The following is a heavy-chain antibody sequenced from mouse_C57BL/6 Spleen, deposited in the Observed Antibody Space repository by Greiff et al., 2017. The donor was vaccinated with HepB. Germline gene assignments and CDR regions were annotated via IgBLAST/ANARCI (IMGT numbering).Heavy chain of an antibody. CDR2: IYPGNSDT. D-gene: IGHD1-1*01. Sequence: EVQLQQSGTVLARPGASVKMSCKTSGYTFTSYWMHWVKQRPGQGLEWIGAIYPGNSDTSYNQKFKGKAKLTAVTSASTAYMELSSLTTEDSAVYYCTPYYYGSGWCFDVWGTGTTVTVSS. CDR3: TPYYYGSGWCFDV. J-gene: IGHJ1*03. CDR1: GYTFTSYW. V-gene: IGHV1-5*01.